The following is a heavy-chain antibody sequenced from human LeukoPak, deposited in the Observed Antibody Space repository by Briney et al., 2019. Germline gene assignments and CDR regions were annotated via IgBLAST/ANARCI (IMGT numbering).Heavy chain of an antibody. D-gene: IGHD3-10*01. J-gene: IGHJ5*02. CDR1: GGSISSSSSY. V-gene: IGHV4-39*01. CDR2: IYYSGST. Sequence: SETLSLTCTVSGGSISSSSSYWGWIRQPPGKGLEWIGSIYYSGSTYYNPSLKSRVTISVDTSKNQFSLKLSSVTAADTAVYYCARHEARLRGFYGSGSYYLGWFDPWGQGTLVTVSS. CDR3: ARHEARLRGFYGSGSYYLGWFDP.